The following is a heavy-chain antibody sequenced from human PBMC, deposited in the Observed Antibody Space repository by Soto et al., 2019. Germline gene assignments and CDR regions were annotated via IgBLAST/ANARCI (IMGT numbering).Heavy chain of an antibody. CDR2: IDPSDSYT. CDR1: GYSFTSYW. J-gene: IGHJ6*02. D-gene: IGHD3-10*01. CDR3: ARRAPLTMVRGIVYYYGMDV. Sequence: PGESLKISCKGSGYSFTSYWISWVRQMPGKGLEWMGRIDPSDSYTNYSPSFQGHVTISADKSISTAYRQWSSLKASDTAMYYCARRAPLTMVRGIVYYYGMDVWGQGTTVTVSS. V-gene: IGHV5-10-1*01.